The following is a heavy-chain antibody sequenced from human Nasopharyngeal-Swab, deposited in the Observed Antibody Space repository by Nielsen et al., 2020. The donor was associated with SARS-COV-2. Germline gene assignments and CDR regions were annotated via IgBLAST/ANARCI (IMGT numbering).Heavy chain of an antibody. D-gene: IGHD2-15*01. CDR2: INHSGST. Sequence: WIRQPPGKGLEWIGEINHSGSTNYNPSLKSRVTISVDTSKNQFSLKLSSVTAADTAVYYCARVRGPGFYYYYMDVWGKGTTVTVSS. V-gene: IGHV4-34*01. J-gene: IGHJ6*03. CDR3: ARVRGPGFYYYYMDV.